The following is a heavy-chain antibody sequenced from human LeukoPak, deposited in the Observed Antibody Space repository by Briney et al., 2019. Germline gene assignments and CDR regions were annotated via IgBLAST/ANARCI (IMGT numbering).Heavy chain of an antibody. D-gene: IGHD3-10*01. CDR1: GFTFSSYG. Sequence: GGSLRLSCAASGFTFSSYGMHWVRQAPGKGLEWVAVISYDGSNKYYADSVKGRFTISRDNSKNTLYLQMNSLRAEDTAVYYCAKNGWFGESPLDYWGQGTLVTVSS. J-gene: IGHJ4*02. CDR2: ISYDGSNK. CDR3: AKNGWFGESPLDY. V-gene: IGHV3-30*18.